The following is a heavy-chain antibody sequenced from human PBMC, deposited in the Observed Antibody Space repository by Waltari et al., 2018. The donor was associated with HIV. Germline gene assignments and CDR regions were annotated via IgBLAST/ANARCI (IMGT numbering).Heavy chain of an antibody. CDR1: GGSFSGYY. V-gene: IGHV4-34*01. CDR2: INHSGST. Sequence: QVQLQQWGAGLLKPSETLSLTCAVYGGSFSGYYWSWIRQPPGKGLEWIGEINHSGSTNYNPSLKSRVTISVDTSKNQFSLKLSSVTAADTAVYYCARGGGGDSSPDYWGQGTLVTVSS. CDR3: ARGGGGDSSPDY. J-gene: IGHJ4*02. D-gene: IGHD6-13*01.